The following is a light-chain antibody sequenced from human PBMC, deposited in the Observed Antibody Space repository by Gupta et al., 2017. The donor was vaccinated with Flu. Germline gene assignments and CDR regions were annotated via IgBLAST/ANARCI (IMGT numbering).Light chain of an antibody. V-gene: IGLV3-21*02. CDR2: ADS. Sequence: SYVLTQPPSVSVAPGQPASITCGENNIGSKSVHWYQQRPGQAPVLVVYADSGRPSGIPERFSGSNSGNTATLTISRVEAGDEADYYCQVWDSSSDQVVLGGGTKLTVL. J-gene: IGLJ2*01. CDR1: NIGSKS. CDR3: QVWDSSSDQVV.